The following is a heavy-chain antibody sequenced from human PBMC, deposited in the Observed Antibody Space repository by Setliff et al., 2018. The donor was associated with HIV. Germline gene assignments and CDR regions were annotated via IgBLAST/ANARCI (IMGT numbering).Heavy chain of an antibody. D-gene: IGHD2-15*01. V-gene: IGHV3-11*06. CDR2: ISSSSGTYT. CDR1: GFTFSDYY. CDR3: AREKGCSGGTCGKAFDI. J-gene: IGHJ3*02. Sequence: GGSLRLSCAASGFTFSDYYMRWIRQAPGKGLEWLSYISSSSGTYTSYADSVKGRFTVSRDNAGKSMYLQMNSLRVADTAISSCAREKGCSGGTCGKAFDIWGQGTMVTVSS.